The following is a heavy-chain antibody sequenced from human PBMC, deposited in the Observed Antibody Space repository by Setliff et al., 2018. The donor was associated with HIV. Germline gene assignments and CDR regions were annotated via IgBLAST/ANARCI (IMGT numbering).Heavy chain of an antibody. CDR2: IKQDGSEK. CDR1: GFTFRTYW. CDR3: ARDYSRYNWNYFDY. D-gene: IGHD1-20*01. J-gene: IGHJ4*02. V-gene: IGHV3-7*03. Sequence: PGGSLRLSCAASGFTFRTYWMSWVRQVPGKGLEWVANIKQDGSEKNYVDSVKGRFTISRDNAKNSLSLQMNSLRAEDTAVYYCARDYSRYNWNYFDYWGQGTLVTVSS.